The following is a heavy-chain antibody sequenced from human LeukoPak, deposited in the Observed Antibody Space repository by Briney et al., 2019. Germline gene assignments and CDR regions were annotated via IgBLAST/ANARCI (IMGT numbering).Heavy chain of an antibody. Sequence: GGSLRLSCAASGFTFSSYEMNWVRQAPGKGLEWVSYISSSGSTIYYADSVKGRFTISRDNAKNSLYLQMNSLRAEDTAAYYCASTDYYDSDYWGQGTLVTVSS. CDR2: ISSSGSTI. D-gene: IGHD3-22*01. CDR3: ASTDYYDSDY. V-gene: IGHV3-48*03. CDR1: GFTFSSYE. J-gene: IGHJ4*02.